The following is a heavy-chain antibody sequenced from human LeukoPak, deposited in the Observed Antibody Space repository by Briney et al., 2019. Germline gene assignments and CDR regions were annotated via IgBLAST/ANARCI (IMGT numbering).Heavy chain of an antibody. Sequence: GGSLRLSCAASGVTFSSYSMNWVRQAPGKGLEWVSSISSSSSYIYYADSVKGRFTISRDNAKNSLYLQMNSLRAEDTAVYYCARDGGIAVAGIGNYWGQGTLSPSPQ. CDR3: ARDGGIAVAGIGNY. V-gene: IGHV3-21*01. CDR1: GVTFSSYS. D-gene: IGHD6-19*01. J-gene: IGHJ4*02. CDR2: ISSSSSYI.